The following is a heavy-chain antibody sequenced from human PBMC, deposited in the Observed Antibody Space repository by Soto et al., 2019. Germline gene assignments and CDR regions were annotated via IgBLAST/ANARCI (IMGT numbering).Heavy chain of an antibody. CDR3: ARGGTTGGLDV. J-gene: IGHJ1*01. D-gene: IGHD3-16*01. V-gene: IGHV3-30*19. CDR1: GFTFRSYV. CDR2: TSYDGSDK. Sequence: QVQLVESGGGVVQPGTSLRVSCVGSGFTFRSYVIHWVRQAPGKGLEWVALTSYDGSDKYYGDCVRGRFTISRDNSRNTVDLQMDSLRLEDTALYYCARGGTTGGLDVWGQGTLVSVSS.